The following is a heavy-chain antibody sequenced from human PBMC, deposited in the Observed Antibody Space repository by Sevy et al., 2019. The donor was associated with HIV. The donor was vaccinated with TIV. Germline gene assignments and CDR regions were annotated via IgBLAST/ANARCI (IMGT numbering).Heavy chain of an antibody. D-gene: IGHD1-26*01. CDR1: GFTFSSYG. J-gene: IGHJ4*02. Sequence: GGSLRLSCAASGFTFSSYGMHWVRQAPGKGLEWVEVIWYEGSNKYYADSVKGRFTISRDNSKNTLYLQMNSLRAEDTAVYYCASDPQEWELPSVWGQGTLVTVSS. CDR2: IWYEGSNK. V-gene: IGHV3-33*08. CDR3: ASDPQEWELPSV.